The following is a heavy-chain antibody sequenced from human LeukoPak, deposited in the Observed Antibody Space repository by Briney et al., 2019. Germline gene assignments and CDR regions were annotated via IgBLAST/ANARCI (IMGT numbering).Heavy chain of an antibody. D-gene: IGHD6-6*01. J-gene: IGHJ6*03. CDR3: AREYSSSSSDYYYYMDV. CDR2: IYSGGST. CDR1: GFTVSSNY. Sequence: GGSLRLSCAASGFTVSSNYMSWGRQAPGKGLEWVSVIYSGGSTYYADSVKGRFTISRDNSKNTLYLQMNSLRAEDTAVYYCAREYSSSSSDYYYYMDVWGKGTTVTVSS. V-gene: IGHV3-53*01.